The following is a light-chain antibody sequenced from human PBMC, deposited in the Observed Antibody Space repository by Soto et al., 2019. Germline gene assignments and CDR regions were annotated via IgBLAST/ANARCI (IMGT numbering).Light chain of an antibody. CDR3: QQSFT. CDR1: QSISSW. CDR2: TAS. Sequence: DIQMTQSPSTLSASVGDRVTITCRASQSISSWLAWYQQKPGKAPKLLIYTASSLESGVPSRFSGCGSGTKFTLTVSSPQPDDFATYYYQQSFTFGPGTKVDIK. V-gene: IGKV1-5*03. J-gene: IGKJ3*01.